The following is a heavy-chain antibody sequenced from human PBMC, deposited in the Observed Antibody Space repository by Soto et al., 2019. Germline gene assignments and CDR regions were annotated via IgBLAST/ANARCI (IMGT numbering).Heavy chain of an antibody. V-gene: IGHV3-53*01. J-gene: IGHJ4*02. CDR1: GLTVSGNY. CDR2: TYSGGTT. D-gene: IGHD4-4*01. Sequence: EVQVVESGGGLIQPGGSLRLSCEASGLTVSGNYMSWVRQPPGKGLEWVSVTYSGGTTYYADSVKGRFTISRDNSKNTLYLQMNSLRAEDTAVYYCARGPHYSNLDYWGQGTLVTVSS. CDR3: ARGPHYSNLDY.